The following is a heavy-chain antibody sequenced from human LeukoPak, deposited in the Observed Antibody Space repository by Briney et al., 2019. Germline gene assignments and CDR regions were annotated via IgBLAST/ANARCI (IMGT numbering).Heavy chain of an antibody. D-gene: IGHD2-15*01. CDR1: GFTFSSYS. J-gene: IGHJ4*02. V-gene: IGHV3-21*01. CDR2: ISSSSSYI. Sequence: GGSLRLSCAASGFTFSSYSMNWVRQAPGKGLEWVSSISSSSSYIYYADSVKGRFTISRDNAKNLLYLQMNSLRAEDTAVYYCARVLRGVVVAADPFDYWGQGTLVTVSS. CDR3: ARVLRGVVVAADPFDY.